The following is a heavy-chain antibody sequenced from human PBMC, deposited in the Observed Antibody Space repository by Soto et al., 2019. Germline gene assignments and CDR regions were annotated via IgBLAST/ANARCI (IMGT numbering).Heavy chain of an antibody. CDR1: GFTFSSFW. CDR3: ARGTSEVTATKRLFDY. V-gene: IGHV3-74*01. J-gene: IGHJ4*02. D-gene: IGHD2-21*02. Sequence: PGGSLRLSCATSGFTFSSFWMYWVRQAPGKGLVWVCRINNDGSTTNYADSVKGRFTISRDNAKNTLYLQLNSLRAEDTAVYYCARGTSEVTATKRLFDYWGQGTLVTVSS. CDR2: INNDGSTT.